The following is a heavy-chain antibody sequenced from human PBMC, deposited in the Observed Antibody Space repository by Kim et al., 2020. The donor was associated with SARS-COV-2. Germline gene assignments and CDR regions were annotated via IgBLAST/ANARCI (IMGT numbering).Heavy chain of an antibody. J-gene: IGHJ4*02. CDR3: ARARVWHFHQ. D-gene: IGHD2-21*01. Sequence: SETLSLTCAVSGGSISSSNWWSWVRQPPGKGLEWIGEIYHSGSTNYNPSLKSRVTISVDKSKNQFSLKLSSVSPGDTPVSYCARARVWHFHQWGQGTRLT. CDR1: GGSISSSNW. V-gene: IGHV4-4*02. CDR2: IYHSGST.